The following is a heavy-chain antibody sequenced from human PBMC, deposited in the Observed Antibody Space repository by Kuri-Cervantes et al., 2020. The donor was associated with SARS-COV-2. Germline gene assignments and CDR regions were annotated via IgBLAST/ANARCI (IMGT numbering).Heavy chain of an antibody. CDR2: IYSGGST. CDR1: GFTVSSHY. CDR3: AKVETASLDY. V-gene: IGHV3-66*01. Sequence: GESLKISCAASGFTVSSHYMSWVRQAPGKGLEWVSVIYSGGSTYYADCVEGRFTISRDNSKNTLYLQMNSLRPEDTAVYYCAKVETASLDYWGQGTLVTVSS. J-gene: IGHJ4*02. D-gene: IGHD3-3*01.